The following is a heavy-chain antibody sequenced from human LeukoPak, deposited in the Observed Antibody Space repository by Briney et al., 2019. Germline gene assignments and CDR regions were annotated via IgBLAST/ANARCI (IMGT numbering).Heavy chain of an antibody. D-gene: IGHD3-22*01. J-gene: IGHJ3*01. CDR3: ARGLNSECYYDLDRFDL. Sequence: GGSLRLSCAASGFTFRDHYMDWVRQAPGKGLERVGRIRNKATSYTTDYAAPVRGRFTISRSDSENSLYLHMNSLKSEDTSLYYCARGLNSECYYDLDRFDLWGQGKMVTVSS. CDR1: GFTFRDHY. CDR2: IRNKATSYTT. V-gene: IGHV3-72*01.